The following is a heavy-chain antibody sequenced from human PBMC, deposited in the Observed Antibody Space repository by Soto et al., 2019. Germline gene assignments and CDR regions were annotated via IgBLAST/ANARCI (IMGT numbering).Heavy chain of an antibody. CDR2: IIPIFGTA. CDR3: AREGSLTEMGFWFDP. V-gene: IGHV1-69*01. CDR1: GGTFSSYA. D-gene: IGHD6-13*01. J-gene: IGHJ5*02. Sequence: QVQLVQSGAEVKKPGSSVKVSCKASGGTFSSYAISWVRQAPGQGLEWMGGIIPIFGTANYAQKFQGRVTITADEYTSTAYMELSSLRSEYTAVCYCAREGSLTEMGFWFDPWGQGTLVTVSS.